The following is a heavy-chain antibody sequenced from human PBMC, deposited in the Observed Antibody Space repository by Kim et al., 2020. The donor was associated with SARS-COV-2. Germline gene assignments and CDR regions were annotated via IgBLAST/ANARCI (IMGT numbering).Heavy chain of an antibody. CDR1: GGSISSYF. Sequence: SETLSLTCTVSGGSISSYFWSWIRQPPGKGLEWIGYIYYSGGTNYNPSLKSRVTISVDASKNQFSLKLSSVTAADTALYYCAGDLSGSSFSWFDPWGPGTLVTVSS. D-gene: IGHD6-13*01. J-gene: IGHJ5*02. CDR3: AGDLSGSSFSWFDP. V-gene: IGHV4-59*01. CDR2: IYYSGGT.